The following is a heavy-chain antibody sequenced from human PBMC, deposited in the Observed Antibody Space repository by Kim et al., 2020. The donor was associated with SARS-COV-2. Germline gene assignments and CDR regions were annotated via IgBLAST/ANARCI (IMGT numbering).Heavy chain of an antibody. V-gene: IGHV3-11*05. J-gene: IGHJ6*02. CDR1: GFSISDYY. Sequence: GGSLRLSCAASGFSISDYYMSWIRQAPGKGLEWLSYISNRGSFTNYTDSVKGRFTISRDNAKNSLYLQMNSLRAEDTAVYYCARDTTSGGYSYYGMDVWGQGTTDTVSS. D-gene: IGHD3-16*02. CDR3: ARDTTSGGYSYYGMDV. CDR2: ISNRGSFT.